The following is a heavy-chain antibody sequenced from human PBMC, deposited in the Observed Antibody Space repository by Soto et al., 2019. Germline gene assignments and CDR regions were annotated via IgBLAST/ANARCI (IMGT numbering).Heavy chain of an antibody. CDR1: GFSLSNARMG. D-gene: IGHD3-9*01. Sequence: QVTLKESGPVLVKPTETLTLTCTVSGFSLSNARMGVSWIRQPPGKALEWLAHIFSNDEKSYSTSLKSRLTISXXTXKXPVVLTMTNMDPVDTATYYCARIYYDLLTGGLNFDYWGQGSLVTVSS. CDR2: IFSNDEK. CDR3: ARIYYDLLTGGLNFDY. V-gene: IGHV2-26*01. J-gene: IGHJ4*02.